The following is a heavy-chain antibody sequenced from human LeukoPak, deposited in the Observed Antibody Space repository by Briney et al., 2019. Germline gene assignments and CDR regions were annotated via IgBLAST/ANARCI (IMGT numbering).Heavy chain of an antibody. CDR1: GGSISSSSYY. CDR3: ARQADDSSSSLVYFDY. D-gene: IGHD6-6*01. J-gene: IGHJ4*02. CDR2: IYYSGST. V-gene: IGHV4-39*01. Sequence: PSETLSLTCTVSGGSISSSSYYWGWIRQPPGKGLEWIGSIYYSGSTYYNPSLKSRVTISVDMSKNQFSLKLSSVTAADTAVYYCARQADDSSSSLVYFDYWGQGTLVTVSS.